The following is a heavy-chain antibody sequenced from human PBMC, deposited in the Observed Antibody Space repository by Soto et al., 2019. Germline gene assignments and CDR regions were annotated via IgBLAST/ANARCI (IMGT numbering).Heavy chain of an antibody. Sequence: QVQLVQSGAEVKKPGSSVKVSCKASGGTFSSYAISWVRQAPGQGLEWMGGIIPIFGTANYAQKFQGRVTITADESTSTAYMELSSLRSEDTAVYYCARDSERYDILTGYINWFDPWGKGTLVTVSS. D-gene: IGHD3-9*01. CDR1: GGTFSSYA. CDR3: ARDSERYDILTGYINWFDP. J-gene: IGHJ5*02. CDR2: IIPIFGTA. V-gene: IGHV1-69*01.